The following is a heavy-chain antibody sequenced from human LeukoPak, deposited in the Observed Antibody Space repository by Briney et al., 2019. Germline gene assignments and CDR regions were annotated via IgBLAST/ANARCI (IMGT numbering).Heavy chain of an antibody. CDR1: GFTFSSYA. V-gene: IGHV3-30-3*02. J-gene: IGHJ4*02. CDR2: ISYDGSNK. Sequence: GGSLRLSCAASGFTFSSYAMHWVRQAPGKGLERVAVISYDGSNKYYADSVKGRFTISRDNSKNTLYLQMNNLRAEDTAVYYCAKRGSTAYSTPHFDFWGQGALVTVSS. D-gene: IGHD2-2*01. CDR3: AKRGSTAYSTPHFDF.